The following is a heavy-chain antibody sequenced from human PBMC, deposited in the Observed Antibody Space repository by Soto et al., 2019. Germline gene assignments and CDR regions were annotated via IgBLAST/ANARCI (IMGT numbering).Heavy chain of an antibody. CDR3: ARYDFWSGLPPDDYYYGMDV. D-gene: IGHD3-3*01. V-gene: IGHV1-18*01. J-gene: IGHJ6*02. CDR2: ISAYNGNT. Sequence: GASVKVSCKASGYTFTSYGISWVRQAPGQGLEWMGWISAYNGNTNYAQKLQGRVTMTTDTSTSTAYMELRSLRSDDTAVYYCARYDFWSGLPPDDYYYGMDVWGQGTTVTVSS. CDR1: GYTFTSYG.